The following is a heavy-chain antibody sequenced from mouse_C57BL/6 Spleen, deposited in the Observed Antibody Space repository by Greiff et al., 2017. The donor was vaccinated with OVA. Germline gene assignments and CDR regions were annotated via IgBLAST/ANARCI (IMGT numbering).Heavy chain of an antibody. CDR2: IRSKSNNYAT. Sequence: EVMLVESGGGSVQPKGSLKLSCAASGFSFNTYAMNWVRQAPGKGLEWVARIRSKSNNYATYYADSVKDRFTISRDDSESMLYLQMNNLKTEDTAMYYCVRVYGQGNAMDYWGQGTSVTVSS. D-gene: IGHD2-10*02. V-gene: IGHV10-1*01. CDR1: GFSFNTYA. J-gene: IGHJ4*01. CDR3: VRVYGQGNAMDY.